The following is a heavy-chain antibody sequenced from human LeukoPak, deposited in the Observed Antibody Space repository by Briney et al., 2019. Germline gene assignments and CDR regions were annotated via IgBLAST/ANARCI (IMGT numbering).Heavy chain of an antibody. D-gene: IGHD3-10*01. CDR1: GGSFSGYY. Sequence: PSETLSLTCAVYGGSFSGYYWSWIRQPPGKGLEWIGEINHSGSTNYNPSLKSRVTISVDTSKNQFSLKLSSVTAADTAVYYCARPYGSYWGQGTPVTVSS. CDR2: INHSGST. J-gene: IGHJ4*02. CDR3: ARPYGSY. V-gene: IGHV4-34*01.